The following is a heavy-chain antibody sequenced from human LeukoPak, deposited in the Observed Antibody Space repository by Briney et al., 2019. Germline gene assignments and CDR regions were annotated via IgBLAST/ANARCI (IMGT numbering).Heavy chain of an antibody. D-gene: IGHD6-6*01. V-gene: IGHV1-69*05. CDR3: AREGSSSSFNFDY. CDR1: GGTFSSYA. CDR2: IIPIFGAA. Sequence: SVKVSCKASGGTFSSYAISWVRQAPGQGLEWMGGIIPIFGAANYAQKFQGRVTITTDESTSTAYMELSSLRSEDTAVYYCAREGSSSSFNFDYWGQGTLVTVSS. J-gene: IGHJ4*02.